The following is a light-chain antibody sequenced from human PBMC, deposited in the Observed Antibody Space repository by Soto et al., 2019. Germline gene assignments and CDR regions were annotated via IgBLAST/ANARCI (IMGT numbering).Light chain of an antibody. Sequence: DDQVTKSPSSVSASVGDWVTITCRESKGISSWLAWYQQKPGKAPKLLIYAASSLQSGVPSRFSGSGAGTDFTLTISSLQPEDFITYYCPLANSLLIPFGGVTMV. CDR3: PLANSLLIP. CDR1: KGISSW. CDR2: AAS. J-gene: IGKJ4*01. V-gene: IGKV1-12*01.